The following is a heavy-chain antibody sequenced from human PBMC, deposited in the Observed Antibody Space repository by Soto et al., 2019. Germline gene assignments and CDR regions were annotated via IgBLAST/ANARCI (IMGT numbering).Heavy chain of an antibody. V-gene: IGHV3-23*01. CDR3: AARSSGHPY. CDR1: GFTLSSDA. D-gene: IGHD3-22*01. J-gene: IGHJ4*02. Sequence: EVQLLESGGGLVQPGGSLRLSCAASGFTLSSDAMSWVRQAPGKGLEWVSLISSSGGGTYYADSVNGRFTISRDSSRNMLYLQMNSLRPEDTATYYCAARSSGHPYWGQGTLVTVSS. CDR2: ISSSGGGT.